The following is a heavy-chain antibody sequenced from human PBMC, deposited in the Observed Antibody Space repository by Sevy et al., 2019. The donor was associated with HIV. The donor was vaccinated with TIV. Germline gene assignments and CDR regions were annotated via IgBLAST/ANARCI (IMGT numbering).Heavy chain of an antibody. V-gene: IGHV3-49*03. Sequence: GGSLRLSCTASGFTFGDYAMSWFRQAPGKGLEWVGFIRSKAYGGTTEYAASVKGGFTISRDDSKSIAYLQMNSLKTEDTAVYYCTRLVGATTDFDYWGQGTLVTVSS. CDR2: IRSKAYGGTT. D-gene: IGHD1-26*01. CDR1: GFTFGDYA. J-gene: IGHJ4*02. CDR3: TRLVGATTDFDY.